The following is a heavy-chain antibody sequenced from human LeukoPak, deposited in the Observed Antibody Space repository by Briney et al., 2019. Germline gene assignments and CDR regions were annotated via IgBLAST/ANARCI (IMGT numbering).Heavy chain of an antibody. CDR3: ARSRGQWLLYNWFDP. CDR2: INPNSGGT. CDR1: GYTFTGYY. J-gene: IGHJ5*02. D-gene: IGHD6-19*01. V-gene: IGHV1-2*02. Sequence: ASVKVSCKASGYTFTGYYMHWVRQAPGQGLEWMGWINPNSGGTNYAQKFQGRVTMTRDTSISTAYMELNSLRAEDTAVYYCARSRGQWLLYNWFDPWGQGTLVTVSS.